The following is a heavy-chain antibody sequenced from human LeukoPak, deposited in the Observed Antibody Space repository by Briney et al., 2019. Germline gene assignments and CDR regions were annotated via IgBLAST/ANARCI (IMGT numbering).Heavy chain of an antibody. CDR1: GYTFTSYG. D-gene: IGHD7-27*01. V-gene: IGHV1-18*01. J-gene: IGHJ5*02. Sequence: ASVKVSCKASGYTFTSYGISWVRQAPGQGLEWMGWISAYNGNTNYAQKLQGRVTMTTDTSTSTAYTELRSLRSDDTAVYYCARVSDWGDWFDPWGQGTLVTVSS. CDR3: ARVSDWGDWFDP. CDR2: ISAYNGNT.